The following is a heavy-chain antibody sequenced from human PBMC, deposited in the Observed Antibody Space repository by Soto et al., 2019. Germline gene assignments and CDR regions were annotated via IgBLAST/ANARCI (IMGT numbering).Heavy chain of an antibody. CDR1: GYTFTSYG. D-gene: IGHD2-15*01. J-gene: IGHJ5*02. CDR2: ISAYNGNT. V-gene: IGHV1-18*01. Sequence: QVQLVQSGAEVKKPGASVKVSCKASGYTFTSYGISWVRQAPGQGCEWMGWISAYNGNTNYAHKLQGRVTTTTDTSTSTAYMELRSLRSDDTAVYYCARDRRVVVAATLENWFDPWGQGTLVTVSS. CDR3: ARDRRVVVAATLENWFDP.